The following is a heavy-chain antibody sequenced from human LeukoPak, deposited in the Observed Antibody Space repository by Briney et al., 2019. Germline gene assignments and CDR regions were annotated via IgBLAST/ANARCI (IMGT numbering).Heavy chain of an antibody. Sequence: PGGSLRLSCAASGFSFSGYGMSWVRQAPGKGLEWVSGISGGAVSTNYADSVKGRFTISRDNSKNTLYLQMNSLRAEDTAVYYCAKTIKVATRLFDYWGQGTLVTVSS. V-gene: IGHV3-23*01. CDR3: AKTIKVATRLFDY. CDR1: GFSFSGYG. CDR2: ISGGAVST. J-gene: IGHJ4*02. D-gene: IGHD5-12*01.